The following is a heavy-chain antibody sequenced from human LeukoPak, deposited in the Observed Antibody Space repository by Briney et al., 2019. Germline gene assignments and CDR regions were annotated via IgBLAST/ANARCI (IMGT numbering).Heavy chain of an antibody. Sequence: SVKVSCKASGGTFSSYAISWVRQAPGQGLEWMGGIIPIFGTANYAQKFQGRVTITADESTSTAYMEPSSLRSEDTAVYYCARDPYSGSAAWGQGTLVTVSS. CDR2: IIPIFGTA. CDR1: GGTFSSYA. V-gene: IGHV1-69*13. D-gene: IGHD1-26*01. J-gene: IGHJ4*02. CDR3: ARDPYSGSAA.